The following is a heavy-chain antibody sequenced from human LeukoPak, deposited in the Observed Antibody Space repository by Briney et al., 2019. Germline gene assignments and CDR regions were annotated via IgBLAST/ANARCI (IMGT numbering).Heavy chain of an antibody. Sequence: SETPSLTCTVSGGSISSYYWSWIRQPPGKGLEWIGYIYYSGSTNYNPSLKSRVTISVDTSKNQFSLKLTSVTAADTAVYYCARAGSSAYLIDYWGQGTLVTVSS. V-gene: IGHV4-59*01. D-gene: IGHD3-22*01. CDR3: ARAGSSAYLIDY. J-gene: IGHJ4*02. CDR2: IYYSGST. CDR1: GGSISSYY.